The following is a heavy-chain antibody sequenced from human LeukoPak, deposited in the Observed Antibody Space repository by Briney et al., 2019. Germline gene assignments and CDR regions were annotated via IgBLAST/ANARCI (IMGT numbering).Heavy chain of an antibody. Sequence: PGGSLRLSCAASGFTFDDYAMHWVRQAPGKGLEWVSGISWNSGSIGYADSVKGRFTISRDNAKNSLYLQMNSLRAEDTALYYCAKATAITVIVVVITRLFDYWGQGTLVTVSS. CDR1: GFTFDDYA. D-gene: IGHD3-22*01. CDR2: ISWNSGSI. V-gene: IGHV3-9*01. J-gene: IGHJ4*02. CDR3: AKATAITVIVVVITRLFDY.